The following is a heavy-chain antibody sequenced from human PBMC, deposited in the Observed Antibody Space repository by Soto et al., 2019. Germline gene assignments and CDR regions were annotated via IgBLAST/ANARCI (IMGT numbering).Heavy chain of an antibody. CDR2: IRNDIYDETT. D-gene: IGHD5-12*01. CDR1: GFTFGVYA. CDR3: TRGRDGYNPYYFLY. Sequence: GXSLRLACTASGFTFGVYALNWVRQVPVEGLEWLGFIRNDIYDETTEYAASVKGRIIISRDDSKSMAYLQMDSLKTEDTGVYYCTRGRDGYNPYYFLYWGQGALVTVSS. J-gene: IGHJ4*02. V-gene: IGHV3-49*04.